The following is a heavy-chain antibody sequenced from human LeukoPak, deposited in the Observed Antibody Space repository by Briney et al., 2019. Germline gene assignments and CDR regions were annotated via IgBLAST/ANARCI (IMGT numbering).Heavy chain of an antibody. J-gene: IGHJ4*02. V-gene: IGHV1-2*02. CDR1: GYTFTGHY. CDR3: ARDSGYKYHSDF. Sequence: ASVKVSCKTSGYTFTGHYLHWVQQAPGQGLEWMGWINPNNGDTYYAQKFRGRVTITRDTSISAAYMELSRLRTDDTAVYYCARDSGYKYHSDFWGQGTLVSVSS. CDR2: INPNNGDT. D-gene: IGHD5-18*01.